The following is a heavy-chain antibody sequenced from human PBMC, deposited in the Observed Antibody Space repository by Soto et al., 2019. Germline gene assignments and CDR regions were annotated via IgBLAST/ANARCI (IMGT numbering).Heavy chain of an antibody. D-gene: IGHD1-26*01. CDR2: IYYSGST. V-gene: IGHV4-39*01. CDR1: GGSISSSSYY. Sequence: SETLSLTCTVSGGSISSSSYYWGWIRQPPGKGLEWIGSIYYSGSTYYNPSLKSRVTISVDTSKNQFSLKLSSVTAADTAAYYCARRSSWERLPFDYWGQGTLGSVSS. CDR3: ARRSSWERLPFDY. J-gene: IGHJ4*02.